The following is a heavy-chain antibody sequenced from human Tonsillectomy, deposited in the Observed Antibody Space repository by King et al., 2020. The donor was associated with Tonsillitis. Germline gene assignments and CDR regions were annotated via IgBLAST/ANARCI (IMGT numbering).Heavy chain of an antibody. D-gene: IGHD2-15*01. CDR1: GYSFTDYY. Sequence: VQLVESGTEVKKPGASVKVSCKASGYSFTDYYIHWVRQAPVQGREWMGWIIPYSGDTNVAQNFQDGVTMSRDTSISTAYMELTRLTSDDTVVYYCARGRYCSGGSCYSHFDYWGQGTQVTVSS. CDR3: ARGRYCSGGSCYSHFDY. CDR2: IIPYSGDT. J-gene: IGHJ4*02. V-gene: IGHV1-2*02.